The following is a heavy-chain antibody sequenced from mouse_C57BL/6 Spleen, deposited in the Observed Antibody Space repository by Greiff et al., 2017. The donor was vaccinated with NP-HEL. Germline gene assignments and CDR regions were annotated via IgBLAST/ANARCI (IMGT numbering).Heavy chain of an antibody. CDR2: INYDGSST. J-gene: IGHJ4*01. CDR3: ARAPLSLYAMDY. CDR1: GFTFSDYY. Sequence: EVQVVESEGGLVQPGSSMKLSCTASGFTFSDYYMAWVRQVPEKGLEWVANINYDGSSTYYLDSLKSRFIISRDNAKNILYLQMSSLKSEDTATYYCARAPLSLYAMDYWGQGTSVTVSS. V-gene: IGHV5-16*01.